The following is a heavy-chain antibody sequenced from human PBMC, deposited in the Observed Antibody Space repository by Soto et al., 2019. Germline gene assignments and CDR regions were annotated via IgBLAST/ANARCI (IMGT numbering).Heavy chain of an antibody. CDR2: MHYSGTT. CDR3: ARRIVATETFDY. D-gene: IGHD5-12*01. CDR1: GGSISSSSYY. J-gene: IGHJ4*02. Sequence: SETLSLTCTVSGGSISSSSYYWGWIRQHPGKGLEWIICMHYSGTTYYNPSLRSRVTISLDTSKNQFSLKLSSVTAADTAVYYCARRIVATETFDYWGQGTLVTVSS. V-gene: IGHV4-31*03.